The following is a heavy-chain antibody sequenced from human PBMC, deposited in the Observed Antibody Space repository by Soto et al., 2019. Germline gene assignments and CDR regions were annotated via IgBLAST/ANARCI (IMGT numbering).Heavy chain of an antibody. CDR2: INPSGGST. V-gene: IGHV1-46*01. CDR3: ARGEIMSIYGMDV. CDR1: GYTFTSYY. D-gene: IGHD2-8*01. J-gene: IGHJ6*02. Sequence: ASVKVSCKASGYTFTSYYMHWLRQAPGQGLEWMGIINPSGGSTTYAQKFQGRVTMTRDTSTSTVYMELSSLRSEDTAVYNCARGEIMSIYGMDVWGQGTTVTVS.